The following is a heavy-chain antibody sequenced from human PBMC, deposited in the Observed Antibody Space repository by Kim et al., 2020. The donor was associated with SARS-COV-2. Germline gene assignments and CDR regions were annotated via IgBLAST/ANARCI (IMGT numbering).Heavy chain of an antibody. Sequence: TYYADSVKGPFTTSRDTSKNTLFLQMSSLRADDTAIYYCAKTSSTFKFPTWGQGTLVIVSS. D-gene: IGHD6-6*01. CDR2: T. V-gene: IGHV3-23*01. CDR3: AKTSSTFKFPT. J-gene: IGHJ4*02.